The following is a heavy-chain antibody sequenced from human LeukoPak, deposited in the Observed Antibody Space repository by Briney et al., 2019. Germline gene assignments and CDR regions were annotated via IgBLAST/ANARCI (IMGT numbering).Heavy chain of an antibody. V-gene: IGHV3-23*01. CDR1: GFTFSNYA. J-gene: IGHJ4*02. Sequence: AGGSLRLFCAASGFTFSNYALSWVRQAPGKGLEWVACISGGGNNVYYAGSAKGRFTISRDNSQHTLYLQMTSLRAEDTAVYLCAKDVVAAAGFYFDYWGQGTLVTVSS. CDR3: AKDVVAAAGFYFDY. CDR2: ISGGGNNV. D-gene: IGHD6-13*01.